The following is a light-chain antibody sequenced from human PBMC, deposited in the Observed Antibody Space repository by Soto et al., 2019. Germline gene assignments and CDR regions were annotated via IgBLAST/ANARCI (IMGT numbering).Light chain of an antibody. CDR1: QSVSST. Sequence: EIVMTQSPATLSVSPGERATLSCRASQSVSSTLAWYQQIPGQAPRLLIYGTSTRATGIPARFSGSWSGTEFTLTISSLQSEDFAFYYCQQYYQWPLTFGGGTKVEVK. J-gene: IGKJ4*01. CDR2: GTS. V-gene: IGKV3-15*01. CDR3: QQYYQWPLT.